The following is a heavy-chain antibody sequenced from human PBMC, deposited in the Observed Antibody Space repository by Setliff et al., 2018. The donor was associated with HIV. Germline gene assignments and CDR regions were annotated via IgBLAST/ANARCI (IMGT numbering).Heavy chain of an antibody. CDR3: VPQGPGPGSGWWRNWFDP. J-gene: IGHJ5*02. Sequence: GGSLRLSCVASGFTFSRYWMSWVRQAPGKGLEFVANIKEDGSVTNYVDSVKGRFTISRDNAKNSLYLQMNSLRAEDTAVYYCVPQGPGPGSGWWRNWFDPWGQGTLVTVSS. D-gene: IGHD6-19*01. CDR1: GFTFSRYW. CDR2: IKEDGSVT. V-gene: IGHV3-7*03.